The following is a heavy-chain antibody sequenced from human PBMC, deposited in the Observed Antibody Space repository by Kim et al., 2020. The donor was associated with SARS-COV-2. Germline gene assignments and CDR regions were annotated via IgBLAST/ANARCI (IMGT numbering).Heavy chain of an antibody. V-gene: IGHV4-59*01. CDR1: GGSISSYY. J-gene: IGHJ5*02. Sequence: SETLSLTCTVSGGSISSYYWSWIRQPPGKGLEWIGYIYYSGSTNYNPSLKSRVTISVDTSKNQFSLKLSSVTAADTAVYYCARWGGDYYNWFDPWGQGTLVTVSS. CDR2: IYYSGST. CDR3: ARWGGDYYNWFDP. D-gene: IGHD4-17*01.